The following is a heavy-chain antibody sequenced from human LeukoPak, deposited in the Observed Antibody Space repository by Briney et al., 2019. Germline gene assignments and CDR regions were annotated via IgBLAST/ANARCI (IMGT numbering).Heavy chain of an antibody. CDR3: AKTVGALVV. J-gene: IGHJ4*02. V-gene: IGHV3-23*01. CDR1: GLTFSNAW. Sequence: GGSLRLSCVASGLTFSNAWMNWVRQAPGKGLAWVSVISGSGGTTYYADSVKGRFTISRDNSKNTLYLQMSSLRAEDTAVYYCAKTVGALVVWGQGTLVIVSS. CDR2: ISGSGGTT. D-gene: IGHD1-26*01.